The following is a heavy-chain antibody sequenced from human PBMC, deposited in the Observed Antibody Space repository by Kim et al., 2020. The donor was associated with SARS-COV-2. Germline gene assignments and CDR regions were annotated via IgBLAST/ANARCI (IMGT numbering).Heavy chain of an antibody. CDR3: GRDKSGYCSSASCLKDYDYYYGLDV. CDR2: IYYSRST. D-gene: IGHD2-2*01. J-gene: IGHJ6*02. CDR1: GGSVSSGSYY. V-gene: IGHV4-61*01. Sequence: SETLSLTCTVSGGSVSSGSYYWSWIRQPPGKGLEWLGYIYYSRSTNYNPSLKSRVTISVDTSKNQFSLKLSSVTAADTAKYYCGRDKSGYCSSASCLKDYDYYYGLDVWGQGTTVTVSS.